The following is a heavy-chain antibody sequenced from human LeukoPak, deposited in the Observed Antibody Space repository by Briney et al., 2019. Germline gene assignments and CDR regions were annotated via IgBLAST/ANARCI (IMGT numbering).Heavy chain of an antibody. V-gene: IGHV4-39*01. CDR1: GGSISSSSYY. CDR2: IYYSGST. D-gene: IGHD6-13*01. Sequence: SETLSLTCTVSGGSISSSSYYWGWIRQPPGKGLEWIGSIYYSGSTYYNPSLKSRVTISVDTSKNQFSLKLSSVTAADTAVYYCARQPIEEQPPDYWGQGTLVIVSS. J-gene: IGHJ4*02. CDR3: ARQPIEEQPPDY.